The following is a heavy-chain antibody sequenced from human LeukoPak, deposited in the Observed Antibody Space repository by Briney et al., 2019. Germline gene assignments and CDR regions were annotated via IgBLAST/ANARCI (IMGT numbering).Heavy chain of an antibody. V-gene: IGHV1-69*05. CDR1: GGTFSSYA. CDR2: IIPIFGTA. J-gene: IGHJ4*02. D-gene: IGHD5-12*01. Sequence: SSVNLSCNASGGTFSSYAISWVRQAPGQGLEWMGGIIPIFGTANYAQKFQGRVTITTDKSTSTAYMELSSLRSDDTAVYYCAREKIGSGYDQDLDYWGQGTLVTV. CDR3: AREKIGSGYDQDLDY.